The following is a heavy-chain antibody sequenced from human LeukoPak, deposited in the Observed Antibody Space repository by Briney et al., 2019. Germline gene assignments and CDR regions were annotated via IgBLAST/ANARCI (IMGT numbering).Heavy chain of an antibody. CDR2: ISSNGGST. V-gene: IGHV3-64*01. D-gene: IGHD1-1*01. CDR1: GFTFSSYA. CDR3: ARDHGSRYKGKGAFDI. Sequence: GGSLRLSCAASGFTFSSYAMHWVRQAPGKGLEYVSAISSNGGSTYYANSVKGRFTISRDNSKNTLYLQMGSLRAEDTAVYYCARDHGSRYKGKGAFDIWGQGTMVTVSS. J-gene: IGHJ3*02.